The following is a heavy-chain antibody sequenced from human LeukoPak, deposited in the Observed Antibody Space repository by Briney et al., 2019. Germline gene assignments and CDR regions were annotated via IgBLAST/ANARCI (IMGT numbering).Heavy chain of an antibody. D-gene: IGHD6-19*01. J-gene: IGHJ4*02. CDR1: GGSISSSSHY. CDR2: IYYSGNT. V-gene: IGHV4-39*01. Sequence: SETLSLTCTVSGGSISSSSHYWGWSRQPPGKGLEWIGTIYYSGNTYYNPSLKSRVTISVDTSENQFSLKLSSVTAADTAVYYCARVGGSGWYEIDYWGQGTLVTVSS. CDR3: ARVGGSGWYEIDY.